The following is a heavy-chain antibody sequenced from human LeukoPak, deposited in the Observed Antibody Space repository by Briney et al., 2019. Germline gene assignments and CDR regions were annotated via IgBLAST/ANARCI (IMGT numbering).Heavy chain of an antibody. V-gene: IGHV1-69*05. Sequence: ASVKVSCKASGGTFSSYAISWVRQAPGQGLEWMGRIIPIFGTANYAQKFQGRVTITTDESTSTAYMELSSLRSEDTAVSYCARDLPKMTDWYFDLWGRGTLVTVSS. CDR3: ARDLPKMTDWYFDL. CDR2: IIPIFGTA. J-gene: IGHJ2*01. D-gene: IGHD2-21*02. CDR1: GGTFSSYA.